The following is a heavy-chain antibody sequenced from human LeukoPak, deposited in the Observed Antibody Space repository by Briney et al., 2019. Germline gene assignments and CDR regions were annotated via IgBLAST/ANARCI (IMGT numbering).Heavy chain of an antibody. Sequence: ASVKVSCKASGYTFTGYYMHWVRQAPGQGLEWMGWINPNSGGTNYAQKFQGRVTMTRDTSISTAYMELSRLRSDDTAVYYCARCLDSSGYSDYWGQGTLVTVSS. V-gene: IGHV1-2*02. D-gene: IGHD3-22*01. CDR1: GYTFTGYY. CDR3: ARCLDSSGYSDY. J-gene: IGHJ4*02. CDR2: INPNSGGT.